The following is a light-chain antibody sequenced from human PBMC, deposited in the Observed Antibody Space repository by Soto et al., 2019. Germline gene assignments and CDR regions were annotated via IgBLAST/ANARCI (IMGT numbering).Light chain of an antibody. CDR1: QSVSSSY. J-gene: IGKJ4*01. Sequence: IVLTQSPGTLSLSPGERATLSYMASQSVSSSYLAWYQQKPGQAPRLLIYGASSRATGIPDRFSGSGSGTDFTLTISRLEPEDFAVYYCQQYGSSRLTFGGGTKVDIK. CDR3: QQYGSSRLT. V-gene: IGKV3-20*01. CDR2: GAS.